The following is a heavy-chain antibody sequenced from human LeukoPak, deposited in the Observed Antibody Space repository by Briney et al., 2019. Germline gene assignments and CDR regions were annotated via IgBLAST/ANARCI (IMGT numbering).Heavy chain of an antibody. J-gene: IGHJ6*02. D-gene: IGHD3-10*01. CDR2: ISWNSGSI. Sequence: PGRSLRLSCAASGFTFDDYAMHWVRQAPGKGLEWVSGISWNSGSIGYADSVKGRFTISRDNAKNSLYLQMNSLRAEDTASYYCAKDTTLKLLWFGELWSGMDVWGQGTTVTVSS. V-gene: IGHV3-9*01. CDR3: AKDTTLKLLWFGELWSGMDV. CDR1: GFTFDDYA.